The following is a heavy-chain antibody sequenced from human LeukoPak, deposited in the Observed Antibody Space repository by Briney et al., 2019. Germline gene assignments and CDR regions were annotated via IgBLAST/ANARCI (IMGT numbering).Heavy chain of an antibody. CDR2: ILYTGDT. CDR3: ARAQRGCSANSCYLDP. V-gene: IGHV4-4*02. J-gene: IGHJ5*02. D-gene: IGHD2-15*01. CDR1: GSSVSSGNW. Sequence: SETLSLTCAVSGSSVSSGNWWNWARQSPGKGLEWIAEILYTGDTNYNPSLRSRVTLSIDNSNDEASLKLASVTAADSAVYYCARAQRGCSANSCYLDPWGPGILVTVSS.